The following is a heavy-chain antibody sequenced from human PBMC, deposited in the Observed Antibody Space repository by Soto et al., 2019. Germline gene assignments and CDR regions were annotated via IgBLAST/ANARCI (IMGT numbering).Heavy chain of an antibody. V-gene: IGHV2-5*01. J-gene: IGHJ4*02. Sequence: SGPTLVNPTQTLTLTCTFSGFSLSTSGVGVGWTRQPPGKALEWLALIYWNDDKRYSPSLKSRLTITKDTSKNQVVLTMTNMDPVDTATYYCAHSMYSGSQTPFDYWGQGTLVTVSS. CDR1: GFSLSTSGVG. D-gene: IGHD1-26*01. CDR2: IYWNDDK. CDR3: AHSMYSGSQTPFDY.